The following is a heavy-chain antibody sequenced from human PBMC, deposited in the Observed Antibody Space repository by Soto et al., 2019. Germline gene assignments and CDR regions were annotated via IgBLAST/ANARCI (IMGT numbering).Heavy chain of an antibody. Sequence: SETLSLTCTVSGGSISSGGYYWSWIRQHPGKGLEWIGYIYYSGSTYYNPSLKSRVTISVDTSKNQFSLKLSSVTAADTVVYYCAREGVAAAGTDCWFDPWGQGTLVTVSS. V-gene: IGHV4-31*03. D-gene: IGHD6-13*01. CDR2: IYYSGST. J-gene: IGHJ5*02. CDR1: GGSISSGGYY. CDR3: AREGVAAAGTDCWFDP.